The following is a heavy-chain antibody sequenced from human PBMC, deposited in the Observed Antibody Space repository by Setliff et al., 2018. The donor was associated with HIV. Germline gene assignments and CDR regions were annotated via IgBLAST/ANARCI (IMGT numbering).Heavy chain of an antibody. D-gene: IGHD1-1*01. V-gene: IGHV3-23*01. J-gene: IGHJ4*02. CDR2: ISGSSTYI. CDR3: ANRLRGYNKWYYFDY. CDR1: GFTFSGYS. Sequence: GGSLRLSCAASGFTFSGYSMTWVRQAPGKGLEWVSAISGSSTYIYYADSVKGRFTISRDNSKNTLFLQMNSLRAEDTAVYYCANRLRGYNKWYYFDYWGQGTLVTVSS.